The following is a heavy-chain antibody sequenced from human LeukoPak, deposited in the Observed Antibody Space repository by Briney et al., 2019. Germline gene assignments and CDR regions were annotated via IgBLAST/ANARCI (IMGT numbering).Heavy chain of an antibody. CDR2: IYYSGST. D-gene: IGHD1-14*01. CDR3: ASMQLARYFDY. J-gene: IGHJ4*02. Sequence: SETLSLTCTVSGDSISSDDYYWCWIRQSPGKGLEWIGNIYYSGSTYYNPSLRSRVTMSVDTSKNQFSLNLSSVTAADTAVYYCASMQLARYFDYWGQGILATVSS. V-gene: IGHV4-30-4*08. CDR1: GDSISSDDYY.